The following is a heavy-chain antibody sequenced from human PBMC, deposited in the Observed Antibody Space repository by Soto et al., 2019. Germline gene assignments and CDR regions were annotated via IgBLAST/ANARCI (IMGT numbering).Heavy chain of an antibody. V-gene: IGHV4-39*01. J-gene: IGHJ5*02. CDR2: IYYTGST. Sequence: SETLSLTCTVSGGSIRSYYWGWIRQPPGKGLEWIGSIYYTGSTYYNPSLKSRVTMSVDASDNQVSLKLNSVTAADTALYYCARHTSTINLHFDPWGQGTTVTVSS. D-gene: IGHD5-12*01. CDR1: GGSIRSYY. CDR3: ARHTSTINLHFDP.